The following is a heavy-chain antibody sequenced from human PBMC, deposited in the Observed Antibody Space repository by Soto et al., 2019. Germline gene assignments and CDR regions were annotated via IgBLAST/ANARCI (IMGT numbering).Heavy chain of an antibody. CDR1: GYTFTSYD. J-gene: IGHJ4*02. CDR2: MNPNSGNT. D-gene: IGHD1-7*01. Sequence: SVKVSCKASGYTFTSYDINWVRHATGQGLEWMGWMNPNSGNTGYAQKFQGRVTMTRNTSISTAYMELSSLRSEDTAVYYCARGDTYNWNYVLDFDYWGQGTLVTVSS. CDR3: ARGDTYNWNYVLDFDY. V-gene: IGHV1-8*01.